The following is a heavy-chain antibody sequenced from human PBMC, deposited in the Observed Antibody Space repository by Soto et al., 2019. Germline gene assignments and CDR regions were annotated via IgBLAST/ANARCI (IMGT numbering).Heavy chain of an antibody. D-gene: IGHD1-26*01. CDR2: IWYDGSNK. V-gene: IGHV3-33*01. CDR3: AGLGGGSYY. Sequence: QVQLVESGGGVVQPGRSLRLSCAASGFTFSSYGMHWVRQAPGKGLEWVAVIWYDGSNKYYADSVKGRFTISRDNSKNTLYLQMNSLRAEDTAVYYCAGLGGGSYYWGQGTLVTVSS. CDR1: GFTFSSYG. J-gene: IGHJ4*02.